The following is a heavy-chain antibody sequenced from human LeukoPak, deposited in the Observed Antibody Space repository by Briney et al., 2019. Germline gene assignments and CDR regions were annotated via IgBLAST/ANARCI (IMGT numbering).Heavy chain of an antibody. Sequence: PSETLSLTCTVSGGSISSSSYYWGWIRQPPGKGLEWIGSIYYSGSTYYNPSLKSRVTISVDTSKNQFSLKLSSVTAADTAVYYCARDSSSWFGEVRNWGQGTLVTVSS. D-gene: IGHD6-13*01. CDR2: IYYSGST. J-gene: IGHJ4*02. CDR3: ARDSSSWFGEVRN. V-gene: IGHV4-39*07. CDR1: GGSISSSSYY.